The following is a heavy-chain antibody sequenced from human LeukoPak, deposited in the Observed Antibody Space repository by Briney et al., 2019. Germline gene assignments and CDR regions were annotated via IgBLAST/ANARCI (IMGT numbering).Heavy chain of an antibody. Sequence: SETLSLTCAVSGGSISSSNWWSWVRQPPGKGLEWIGEIYHSGSTNYNPSLKSRVTISVDKSKNQFSLKLSSVTAADTAVYYCARESYDSSGTYPDYWGQGTLVTVSS. CDR3: ARESYDSSGTYPDY. CDR2: IYHSGST. CDR1: GGSISSSNW. D-gene: IGHD3-22*01. J-gene: IGHJ4*02. V-gene: IGHV4-4*02.